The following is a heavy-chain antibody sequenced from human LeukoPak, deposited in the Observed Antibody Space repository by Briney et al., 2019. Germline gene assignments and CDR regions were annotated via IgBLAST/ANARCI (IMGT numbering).Heavy chain of an antibody. V-gene: IGHV4-59*01. CDR3: GRGKSVLTMLRGAKSSWEFDY. D-gene: IGHD3-10*01. CDR1: GGSISIYY. CDR2: IYYYGST. Sequence: SETLSLTCTVSGGSISIYYWSWIRQPPGKGLEWIGYIYYYGSTKYKPSLKSRVTISVDTSKNQFSLKLSSVTAADAAVYYCGRGKSVLTMLRGAKSSWEFDYWGEGGLVSVSS. J-gene: IGHJ4*02.